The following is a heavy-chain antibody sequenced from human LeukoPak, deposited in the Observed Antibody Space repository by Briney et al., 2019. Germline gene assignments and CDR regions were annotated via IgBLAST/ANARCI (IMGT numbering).Heavy chain of an antibody. CDR2: IRSKAYGGTT. CDR3: TRDRDIVVVVAADY. V-gene: IGHV3-49*03. D-gene: IGHD2-15*01. CDR1: GFTFGDYA. Sequence: SGGSLRLSCTASGFTFGDYAMSWFRQAPGKGLEWVGFIRSKAYGGTTEYAASVKGRFTISRDDSKSIAYLQMNSLKTEDTAVYYCTRDRDIVVVVAADYWGQGTLVTVSS. J-gene: IGHJ4*02.